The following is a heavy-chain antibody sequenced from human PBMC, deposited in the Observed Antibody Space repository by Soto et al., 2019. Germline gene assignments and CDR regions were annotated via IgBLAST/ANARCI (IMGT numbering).Heavy chain of an antibody. CDR2: ITATGDRT. CDR3: ATMNGDFEY. Sequence: EVQLLESGGGLVQPGGSLRLSCADSGFSFSTYSMSWVRQTPGKGLEWVSAITATGDRTYYADSVTGRFTISRDNSTKTPSLQMTSLRAEDTAMYYCATMNGDFEYWGPGTPVTCSS. V-gene: IGHV3-23*01. J-gene: IGHJ4*02. D-gene: IGHD3-22*01. CDR1: GFSFSTYS.